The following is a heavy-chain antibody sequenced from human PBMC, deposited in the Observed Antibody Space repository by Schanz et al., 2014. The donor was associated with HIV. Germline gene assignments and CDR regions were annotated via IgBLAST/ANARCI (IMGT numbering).Heavy chain of an antibody. CDR3: ARDGGRRGGERQLFGY. CDR2: INHSGIP. CDR1: GSSFNDYY. J-gene: IGHJ4*02. V-gene: IGHV4-34*01. Sequence: QVRLPQWGAGLLKPSETLSLTCAVYGSSFNDYYWGWIRQAPGKGPEWIGEINHSGIPNYNPSLESRVTISVDPPKTQFSLKLSSVTAADTAVYYCARDGGRRGGERQLFGYWGQGTLVTVSS. D-gene: IGHD3-16*01.